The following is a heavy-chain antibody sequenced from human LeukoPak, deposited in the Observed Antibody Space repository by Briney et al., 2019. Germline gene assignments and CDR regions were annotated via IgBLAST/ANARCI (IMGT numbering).Heavy chain of an antibody. V-gene: IGHV3-30*03. Sequence: GGSLRLSCVASGFTFSTYGMHWVRQAPGKGLEWVSVISYDGSNKYYPDSVKGRFTISRDNSKNTLYLQMNSLRAEDTAVYYCEGYCSSTSCYSSSYNWFDPWGQGTLVTVSS. D-gene: IGHD2-2*01. J-gene: IGHJ5*02. CDR3: EGYCSSTSCYSSSYNWFDP. CDR1: GFTFSTYG. CDR2: ISYDGSNK.